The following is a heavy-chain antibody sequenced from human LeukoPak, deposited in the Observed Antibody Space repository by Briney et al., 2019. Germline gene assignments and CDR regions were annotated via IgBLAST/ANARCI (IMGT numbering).Heavy chain of an antibody. CDR1: GDSISSSNW. V-gene: IGHV4-4*02. CDR3: ARNGGNSDVDY. Sequence: ASGTLSLTCAVSGDSISSSNWWTWVRQPPGKGLEWIGEIYPSGSTNYNPSLKSRVTISVDKSKNQFSLELSSVTAADTAVYYCARNGGNSDVDYWGQGTLVTVSS. D-gene: IGHD4-23*01. J-gene: IGHJ4*02. CDR2: IYPSGST.